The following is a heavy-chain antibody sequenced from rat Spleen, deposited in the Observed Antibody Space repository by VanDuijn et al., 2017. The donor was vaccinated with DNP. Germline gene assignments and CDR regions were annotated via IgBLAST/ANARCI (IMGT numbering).Heavy chain of an antibody. J-gene: IGHJ3*01. V-gene: IGHV2S12*01. CDR2: ISSGGST. Sequence: QVQLKESGPGLVQPPQTLSLTCTVSGFSLTSYGVSWVRQPPGKGLEWIAAISSGGSTYYNSALKSRLSISRDTSKSQVFLKMNSLQTEDTAIYFCTGGGSTIYPFTYWGQGTLVTVSS. CDR3: TGGGSTIYPFTY. D-gene: IGHD1-2*01. CDR1: GFSLTSYG.